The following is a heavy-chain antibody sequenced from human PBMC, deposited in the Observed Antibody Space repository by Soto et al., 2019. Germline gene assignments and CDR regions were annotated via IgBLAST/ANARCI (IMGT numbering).Heavy chain of an antibody. V-gene: IGHV3-7*01. CDR2: INQDGSQK. CDR1: GFRFSSSW. Sequence: EVQLVESGGGFVQPGGSLRLSCAGSGFRFSSSWMSWVRQAPGKGLEWVAHINQDGSQKYYVDSAKGRFTISRDNAKTSLYLQMNYLRAEDTAVYYCVSWSDAADEDEFHHCGQGTLVTVSS. D-gene: IGHD6-25*01. J-gene: IGHJ1*01. CDR3: VSWSDAADEDEFHH.